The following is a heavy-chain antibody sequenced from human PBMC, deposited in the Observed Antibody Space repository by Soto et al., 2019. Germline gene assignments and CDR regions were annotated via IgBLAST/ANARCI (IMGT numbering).Heavy chain of an antibody. Sequence: QVQLQESGPGLVKPSQTLSLTCTVSGASINSGSYYWNWIRQHPGKGLEWIGYISYSGSTYYNPSLESRVTXXVXTXXNQFSLKLSSVTAADTAVYYCAIRSSDYYLNAFDIWGPGTMVTVSS. CDR3: AIRSSDYYLNAFDI. D-gene: IGHD3-22*01. CDR2: ISYSGST. V-gene: IGHV4-31*03. J-gene: IGHJ3*02. CDR1: GASINSGSYY.